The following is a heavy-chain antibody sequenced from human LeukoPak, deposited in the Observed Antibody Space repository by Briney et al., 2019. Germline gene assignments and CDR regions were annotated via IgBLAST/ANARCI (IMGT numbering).Heavy chain of an antibody. V-gene: IGHV3-53*01. D-gene: IGHD1-26*01. J-gene: IGHJ4*02. Sequence: PGGSLRLSCAASGFTVSSSFMSWVRQVPGKGLEWVSVVYRGGGTDYADSVKGRFAISTDNSENTLYLEMNSLRAEDTAVYYCATEVWGELRRNYYFDYWGQGTLVTVSS. CDR3: ATEVWGELRRNYYFDY. CDR1: GFTVSSSF. CDR2: VYRGGGT.